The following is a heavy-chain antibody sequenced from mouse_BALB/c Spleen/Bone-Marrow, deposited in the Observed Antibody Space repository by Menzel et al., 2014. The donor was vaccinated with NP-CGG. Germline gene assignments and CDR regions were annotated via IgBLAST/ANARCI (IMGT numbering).Heavy chain of an antibody. J-gene: IGHJ4*01. Sequence: QVQLQQSGPEPVRPGVSVKISCKGSGYTFTDYAMHWVKQSHAKSLEWIGVISTYPGNTNYNQKFKGKATMTVDKSSSTAYMELARLTSEDSAIYYCASYGSSYYAMDYWGQGTSVTVSS. CDR3: ASYGSSYYAMDY. CDR1: GYTFTDYA. D-gene: IGHD1-1*01. V-gene: IGHV1-67*01. CDR2: ISTYPGNT.